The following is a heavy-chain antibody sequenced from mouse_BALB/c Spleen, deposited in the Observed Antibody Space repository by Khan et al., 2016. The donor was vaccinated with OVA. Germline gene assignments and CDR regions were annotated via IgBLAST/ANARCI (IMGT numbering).Heavy chain of an antibody. J-gene: IGHJ2*01. Sequence: QVQLQQSGAELAKPGASVKMSCKASGYTFTSYWMHWIKQRPGQGLEWIGYLNPTSGYTDYNQKFKDKATLTADKSSSTAYMQLNSLTSDDSAVYYCARDRIDYWGQGTTLTVSS. CDR3: ARDRIDY. CDR2: LNPTSGYT. V-gene: IGHV1-7*01. CDR1: GYTFTSYW.